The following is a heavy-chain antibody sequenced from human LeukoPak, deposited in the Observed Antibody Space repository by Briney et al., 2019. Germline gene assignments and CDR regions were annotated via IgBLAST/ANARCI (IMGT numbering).Heavy chain of an antibody. V-gene: IGHV1-18*01. CDR3: ARIDTFGGLIARFDS. Sequence: GASVKVSCKASGYTFTSYGISWVRQAPGQGLEWMGWISAYNGNTNYAQKLQGRVTMTTDTSTSTAYMELRSLRSDDTAVYYCARIDTFGGLIARFDSWGQGTLVTVSS. D-gene: IGHD3-16*02. CDR1: GYTFTSYG. J-gene: IGHJ4*02. CDR2: ISAYNGNT.